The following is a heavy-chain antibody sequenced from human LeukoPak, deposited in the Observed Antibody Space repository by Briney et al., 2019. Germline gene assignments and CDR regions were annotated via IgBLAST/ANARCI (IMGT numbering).Heavy chain of an antibody. D-gene: IGHD2-2*01. CDR3: ARYYCSSTSCYPRGWYYMDV. V-gene: IGHV1-8*01. CDR2: MNPNSGNT. Sequence: EASVKLSCKASGYTFTGYDINWVRQATGQGLEWMGWMNPNSGNTGYAQKFQGRVTITTDESTSTAYMELSSLRSEDTAVYYCARYYCSSTSCYPRGWYYMDVWGKGTTVTVSS. J-gene: IGHJ6*03. CDR1: GYTFTGYD.